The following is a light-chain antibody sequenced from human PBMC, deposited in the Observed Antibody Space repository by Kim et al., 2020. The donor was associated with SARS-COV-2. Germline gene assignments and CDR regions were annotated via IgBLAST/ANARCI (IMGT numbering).Light chain of an antibody. J-gene: IGKJ1*01. CDR2: PAS. V-gene: IGKV3-11*01. CDR3: QQRSSWPWT. Sequence: EIVLTQSPATLSLSPGEGATLSCRASQSVSNYLAWYQQKPGQAPRLLIYPASNRATGTPARFSGSWSGADFSLTISSLEPEDFAVYYCQQRSSWPWTFGQGTKVEIK. CDR1: QSVSNY.